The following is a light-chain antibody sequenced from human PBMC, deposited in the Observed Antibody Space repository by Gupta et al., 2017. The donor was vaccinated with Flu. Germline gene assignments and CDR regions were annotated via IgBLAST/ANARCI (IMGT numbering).Light chain of an antibody. CDR2: TTS. CDR1: QSIGNS. CDR3: QQNYSHVPT. V-gene: IGKV1-39*01. J-gene: IGKJ1*01. Sequence: DLQITQSPSSLSASVGDTVTITCRASQSIGNSLNWYHQKPGKAPSLLIHTTSGLQSGVPSRLTGSGYGTDLTSTINSLKPEDFATYYCQQNYSHVPTFGPGTKVEIK.